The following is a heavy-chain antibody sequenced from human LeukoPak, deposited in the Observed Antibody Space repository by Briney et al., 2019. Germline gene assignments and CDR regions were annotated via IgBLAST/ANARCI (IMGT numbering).Heavy chain of an antibody. J-gene: IGHJ4*02. D-gene: IGHD2-2*01. Sequence: SETLSLTCTVSGGSITSNSYYWGWIRQPPGKGLEWIGSIYYSGSTYYNPSLKRRVTMSIDTSKNQFSLKLSSVTAADTAVYYCARERREQLLPPYTRSVTYFDYWGQGTLVTVSS. V-gene: IGHV4-39*07. CDR3: ARERREQLLPPYTRSVTYFDY. CDR2: IYYSGST. CDR1: GGSITSNSYY.